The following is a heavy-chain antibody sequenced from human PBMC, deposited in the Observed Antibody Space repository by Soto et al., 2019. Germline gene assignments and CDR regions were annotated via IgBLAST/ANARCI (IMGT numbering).Heavy chain of an antibody. J-gene: IGHJ4*02. D-gene: IGHD3-22*01. CDR3: ARTPPELLPTPFDY. V-gene: IGHV3-21*01. CDR2: ISSSSSYI. Sequence: EVQLVESGGGLVKPGGSLRLSCAASGFTFSSYSMNWVRQAPGKGLEWVSSISSSSSYIYYADSVKGRFTISRDNAKNSLYLQMNSLRAEDTAVYYCARTPPELLPTPFDYWGQGTLVTVSS. CDR1: GFTFSSYS.